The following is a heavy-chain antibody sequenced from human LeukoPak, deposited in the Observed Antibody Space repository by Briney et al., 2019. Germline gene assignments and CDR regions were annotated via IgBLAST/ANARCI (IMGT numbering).Heavy chain of an antibody. CDR1: GFTLSSYW. CDR2: IKQDGSEK. J-gene: IGHJ4*02. CDR3: GRFTRSGDSVY. D-gene: IGHD7-27*01. Sequence: GRSPRLPCAASGFTLSSYWMSWVPQAPGKGLEWVANIKQDGSEKQYVDSVKGRFAISRDNAENSLYLQMNSLKAEDTAVYYCGRFTRSGDSVYWGQGTLVTVSS. V-gene: IGHV3-7*04.